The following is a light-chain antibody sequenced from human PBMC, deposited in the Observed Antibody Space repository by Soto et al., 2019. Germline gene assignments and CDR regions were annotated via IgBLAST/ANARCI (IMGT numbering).Light chain of an antibody. Sequence: PGERATLSCGASHSVVRDYLAWYQQKPGLAPRLLIHGASIRATGIPDRFSGSGSGTDFTLIINRLEPEDFAVYFCQQYASSPITFGGGTEVEIK. CDR3: QQYASSPIT. CDR1: HSVVRDY. V-gene: IGKV3D-20*01. CDR2: GAS. J-gene: IGKJ4*01.